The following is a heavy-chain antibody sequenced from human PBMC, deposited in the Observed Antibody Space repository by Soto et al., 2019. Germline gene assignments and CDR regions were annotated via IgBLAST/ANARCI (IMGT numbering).Heavy chain of an antibody. V-gene: IGHV3-11*01. Sequence: GGSLRLSCAASGFTFSDYYMSWSRQAPGKGMEWVSYSSSSGSTIYYADSVKGRFTISRDNATNSLYLQMNSLRAEDTAVYYCARDCDDFWSGYYYPYDCIDVWGQGTLVTVSS. D-gene: IGHD3-3*01. J-gene: IGHJ6*02. CDR3: ARDCDDFWSGYYYPYDCIDV. CDR1: GFTFSDYY. CDR2: SSSSGSTI.